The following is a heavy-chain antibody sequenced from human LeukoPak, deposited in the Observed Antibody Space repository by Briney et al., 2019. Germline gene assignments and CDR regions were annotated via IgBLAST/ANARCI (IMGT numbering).Heavy chain of an antibody. CDR1: GGTFSSYA. CDR2: IIPIFGTA. Sequence: SVKVSCKASGGTFSSYAISWVRPAPGQGLEWMGGIIPIFGTANYAQKFQGRVTITTDESTSTAYMELSSLRSEDTAVYYCARGLYYDILTGFYYFDYWGQGTLVTVSS. V-gene: IGHV1-69*05. D-gene: IGHD3-9*01. J-gene: IGHJ4*02. CDR3: ARGLYYDILTGFYYFDY.